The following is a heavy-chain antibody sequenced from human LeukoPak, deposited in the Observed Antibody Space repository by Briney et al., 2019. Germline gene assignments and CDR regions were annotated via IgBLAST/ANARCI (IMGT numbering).Heavy chain of an antibody. CDR3: ARVVAVAGTRWFDP. J-gene: IGHJ5*02. D-gene: IGHD6-19*01. Sequence: ETLSLTSTVSGGSISSYYWSWIRPPAGTGLEWIGRIYTSGSTNYNPSLKSRVTMSVDTSKNQFSLKLSSVTAADTAVYYCARVVAVAGTRWFDPWGQGTLVTVSS. CDR2: IYTSGST. CDR1: GGSISSYY. V-gene: IGHV4-4*07.